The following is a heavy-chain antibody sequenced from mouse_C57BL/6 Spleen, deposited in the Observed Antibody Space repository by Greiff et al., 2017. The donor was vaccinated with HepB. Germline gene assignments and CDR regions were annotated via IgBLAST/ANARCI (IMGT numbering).Heavy chain of an antibody. CDR3: ARGLYYGSSYLAWFAY. CDR2: IYPGSGST. CDR1: GYTFTSYW. D-gene: IGHD1-1*01. Sequence: QVQLQQPGAELVKPGASVKMSCKASGYTFTSYWITWVKQRPGQGLEWIGDIYPGSGSTNYNEKFKSKATLTVDTSSSTAYMQLSSLTSEDSAVYYCARGLYYGSSYLAWFAYWGQGTLVTVSA. V-gene: IGHV1-55*01. J-gene: IGHJ3*01.